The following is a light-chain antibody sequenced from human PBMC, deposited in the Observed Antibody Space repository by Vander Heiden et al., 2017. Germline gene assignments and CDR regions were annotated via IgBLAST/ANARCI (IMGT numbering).Light chain of an antibody. CDR2: GAS. Sequence: IVMTQSPATLSVSPGERATLSCRASQSVSSNLAWYQQKPGQAPRLLIYGASTRATGIPARFSGSGSGTEFTLTISSLQSEAFAVYYCQQYNNWLSITFGQGTRLEIK. CDR1: QSVSSN. V-gene: IGKV3-15*01. J-gene: IGKJ5*01. CDR3: QQYNNWLSIT.